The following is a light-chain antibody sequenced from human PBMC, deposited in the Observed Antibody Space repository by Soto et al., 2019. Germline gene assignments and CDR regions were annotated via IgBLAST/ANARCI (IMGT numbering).Light chain of an antibody. CDR1: QSVSRSY. V-gene: IGKV3-20*01. Sequence: EIVLTQSPGTLSLSPGDRATLSCRASQSVSRSYLGWYQQKPGQAPRLLMYGASIRAAGVPGRFSGSGSGTDFTLTIRSVEPEDFTVYYCHHYETFGQGTKVDIK. CDR2: GAS. J-gene: IGKJ1*01. CDR3: HHYET.